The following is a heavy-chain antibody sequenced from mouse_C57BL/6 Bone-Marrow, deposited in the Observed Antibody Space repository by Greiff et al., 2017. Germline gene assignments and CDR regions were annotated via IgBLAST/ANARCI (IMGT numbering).Heavy chain of an antibody. CDR1: GFTFSSYG. CDR2: ISSGGSYT. J-gene: IGHJ3*01. V-gene: IGHV5-6*01. CDR3: ARLGTTWFAY. D-gene: IGHD4-1*01. Sequence: EVQGVESGGDLVKPGGSLKLSCAASGFTFSSYGMSWVRQTPDKRLEWVATISSGGSYTYYPDSVKGRFTISRDNAKNTLYLQMSSLKSEDTAMYYCARLGTTWFAYWGQGTLVTVSA.